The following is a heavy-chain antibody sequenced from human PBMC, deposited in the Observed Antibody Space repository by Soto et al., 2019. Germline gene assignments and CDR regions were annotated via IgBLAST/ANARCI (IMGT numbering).Heavy chain of an antibody. V-gene: IGHV4-30-4*01. CDR2: IHSGGTT. CDR1: GASISNGYYS. D-gene: IGHD7-27*01. CDR3: AIGPTGDTVDY. Sequence: QVQLQEPGPRLVEPSHTLSLTCTVSGASISNGYYSWSWIRQSPGTGLEWSGHIHSGGTTYSNPSLQSRLTISADMSKNPCSLKPRSLTAADTAVSCCAIGPTGDTVDYWGQGTLVIVSS. J-gene: IGHJ4*02.